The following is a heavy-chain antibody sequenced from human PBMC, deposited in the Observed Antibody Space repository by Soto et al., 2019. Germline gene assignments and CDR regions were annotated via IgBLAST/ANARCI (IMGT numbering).Heavy chain of an antibody. Sequence: SETLSLTCAVYGGFLSESYWTWIRQPPGKGLEWIGEINHVGGTNYNPSLKSRVTMSVDTSQNHFSLRLISVTAADTAMYFCVRIRYQLPSSVLWLDPWGQGTPVTVSS. CDR3: VRIRYQLPSSVLWLDP. D-gene: IGHD3-16*01. V-gene: IGHV4-34*01. CDR1: GGFLSESY. J-gene: IGHJ5*02. CDR2: INHVGGT.